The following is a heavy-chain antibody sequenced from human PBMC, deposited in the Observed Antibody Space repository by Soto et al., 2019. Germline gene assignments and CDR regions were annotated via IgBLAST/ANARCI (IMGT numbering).Heavy chain of an antibody. J-gene: IGHJ3*01. CDR2: IRNKAISYTT. CDR3: ARGNRAFDV. CDR1: GFTFSDYC. Sequence: PGGSLRLSCAASGFTFSDYCMDWVRQAPGKGLEWVGRIRNKAISYTTEYAASVKGRLTISRDDSKNSVYLQLNSLKTEDTAMYYCARGNRAFDVCSQGTMDTVSS. V-gene: IGHV3-72*01.